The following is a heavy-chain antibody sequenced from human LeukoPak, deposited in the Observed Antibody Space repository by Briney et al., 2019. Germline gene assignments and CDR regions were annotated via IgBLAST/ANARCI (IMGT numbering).Heavy chain of an antibody. J-gene: IGHJ4*02. Sequence: ASVKVSCKASGGTFSSYAISWVRQAPGQGLEWMGGIIPIFGTANYAQKFQGRVTITADESTSTAYMELSSQRSEDTAVYYCARSGDYDATYYFDYWGQGTLVTVSS. CDR3: ARSGDYDATYYFDY. CDR2: IIPIFGTA. D-gene: IGHD4-17*01. V-gene: IGHV1-69*01. CDR1: GGTFSSYA.